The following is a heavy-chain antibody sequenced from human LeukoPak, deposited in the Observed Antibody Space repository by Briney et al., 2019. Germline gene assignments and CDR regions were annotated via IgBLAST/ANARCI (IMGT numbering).Heavy chain of an antibody. CDR3: ARSIAATYDFDY. J-gene: IGHJ4*02. Sequence: PSETLSLACTVSGGSISSSSYYWGWIRQPPGKGLEWIGSIYYSGSTYYNPSLKSRVTISVDTSKNQFSLKLSSVTAADTAVYYCARSIAATYDFDYWGQGTLVTVSS. CDR2: IYYSGST. D-gene: IGHD6-13*01. V-gene: IGHV4-39*07. CDR1: GGSISSSSYY.